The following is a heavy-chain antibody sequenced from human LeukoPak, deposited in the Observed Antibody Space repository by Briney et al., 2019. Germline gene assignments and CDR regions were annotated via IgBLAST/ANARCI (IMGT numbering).Heavy chain of an antibody. D-gene: IGHD5-12*01. J-gene: IGHJ4*02. CDR2: ISGSGGST. Sequence: HPGGSLRLSCAASGFTFSSYAMSWVRQAPGKGLEWVSAISGSGGSTYYADSVKGRFTISRDNSKNTLYLQMNSLRAEDTAVYYCAKLPSEWLRYDGPGRKGYYFDYWGQGTLVTVSS. CDR1: GFTFSSYA. CDR3: AKLPSEWLRYDGPGRKGYYFDY. V-gene: IGHV3-23*01.